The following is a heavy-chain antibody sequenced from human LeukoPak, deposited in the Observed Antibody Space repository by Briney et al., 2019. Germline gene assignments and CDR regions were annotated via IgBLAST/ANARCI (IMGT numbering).Heavy chain of an antibody. Sequence: SETLSLTCTVSGGSISSYYWSWIRQPPGKGLEWIGYIYYSGSTNYNPSLKSRVTISVDTSKNQFSLKLSSVTAADTVVYYCARRGYYYGSGSYYTHYYYYYMDVWGKGTTVTISS. CDR3: ARRGYYYGSGSYYTHYYYYYMDV. CDR1: GGSISSYY. D-gene: IGHD3-10*01. V-gene: IGHV4-59*01. CDR2: IYYSGST. J-gene: IGHJ6*03.